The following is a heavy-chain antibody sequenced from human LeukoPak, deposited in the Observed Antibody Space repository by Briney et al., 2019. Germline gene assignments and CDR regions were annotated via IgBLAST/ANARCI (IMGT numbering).Heavy chain of an antibody. CDR3: ARARAAYCGGDCPANAFDI. CDR1: GFTFSSYA. V-gene: IGHV3-30*04. J-gene: IGHJ3*02. Sequence: GGSLRLSCAASGFTFSSYAMHRVRQAPGKGLEWVTVTACDGSGRSYTDSVKGRFTISRDNSKNTLYLEMNSLRADDTAVYYCARARAAYCGGDCPANAFDIWGQGTMVTVSS. CDR2: TACDGSGR. D-gene: IGHD2-21*02.